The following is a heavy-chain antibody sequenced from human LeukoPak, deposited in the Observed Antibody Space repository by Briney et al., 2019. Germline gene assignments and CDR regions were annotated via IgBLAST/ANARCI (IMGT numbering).Heavy chain of an antibody. CDR2: ISYDGSNK. J-gene: IGHJ4*02. D-gene: IGHD3-10*01. CDR3: ARGQGKDFDY. V-gene: IGHV3-30-3*01. Sequence: GGSLRLSCAAPGFTFSSYAMHWVRQAPGKGLEWVAVISYDGSNKYYADSVKGRFTISRDNSKNTLYLQMNSLRAEDTAVYYCARGQGKDFDYWGQGTLVTVSS. CDR1: GFTFSSYA.